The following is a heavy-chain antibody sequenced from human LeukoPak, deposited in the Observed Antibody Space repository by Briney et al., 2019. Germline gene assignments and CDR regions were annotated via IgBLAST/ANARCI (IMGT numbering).Heavy chain of an antibody. D-gene: IGHD2-2*01. Sequence: PGGSLRLSCAASGFTFSYYWMTWVRQAPGKGLEWVANIKEDGSEKNYVDSVKGRFTISRDNAKNSLYLQMNSLRAEDTAAYYCARGQYQLPWGQGTLVTVSS. J-gene: IGHJ5*02. V-gene: IGHV3-7*01. CDR2: IKEDGSEK. CDR1: GFTFSYYW. CDR3: ARGQYQLP.